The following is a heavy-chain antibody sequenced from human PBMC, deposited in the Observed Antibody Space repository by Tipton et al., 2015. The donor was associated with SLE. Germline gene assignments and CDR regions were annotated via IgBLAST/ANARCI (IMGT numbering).Heavy chain of an antibody. CDR1: GGSITSSGYY. V-gene: IGHV4-31*03. Sequence: TLSLTCTVSGGSITSSGYYWSWIRQPPGKGLEWIGYIYYSGSTYYNPSLQSRVAISLDTSKKQISLKLSSVTAADTAFYYCAGRGDYFDSWGQGTLVTVSS. CDR3: AGRGDYFDS. CDR2: IYYSGST. J-gene: IGHJ4*02.